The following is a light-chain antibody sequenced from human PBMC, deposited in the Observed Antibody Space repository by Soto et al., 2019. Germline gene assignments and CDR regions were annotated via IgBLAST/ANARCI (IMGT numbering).Light chain of an antibody. V-gene: IGLV1-44*01. Sequence: QSELTQPPSASGTPGQRVTISCSGSSSNIGSYTVNWYQQLPGAAPKLLIDINDQRPSGVPDRFSGSKSGTSASLAISGLQSEDEADYYCAAWDDSLTGVVFGGGTKLTVL. J-gene: IGLJ2*01. CDR2: IND. CDR1: SSNIGSYT. CDR3: AAWDDSLTGVV.